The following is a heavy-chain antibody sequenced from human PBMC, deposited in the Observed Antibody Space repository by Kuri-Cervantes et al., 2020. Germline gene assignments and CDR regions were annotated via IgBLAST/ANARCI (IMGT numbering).Heavy chain of an antibody. V-gene: IGHV3-30*18. Sequence: GESLKISCAASGFTFSSYGMHWVRQAPGKGLEWVAVISYDGSNKYYADSVKGRFTISRDNSKNTLYLQMNSLRAEDTAVYYCAKDLPISYCGGDCYSHYGMDVWGQGITVTVSS. D-gene: IGHD2-21*02. CDR3: AKDLPISYCGGDCYSHYGMDV. CDR2: ISYDGSNK. CDR1: GFTFSSYG. J-gene: IGHJ6*02.